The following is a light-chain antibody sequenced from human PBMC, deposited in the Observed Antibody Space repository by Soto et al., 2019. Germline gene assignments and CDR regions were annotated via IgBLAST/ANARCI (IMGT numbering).Light chain of an antibody. CDR2: KAS. J-gene: IGKJ1*01. V-gene: IGKV1-5*03. Sequence: IHMTHSPSTLSASVVDRVTITFRASQSISVWLAWYQQKAGKAPNLLIYKASRLESGVPSRFSGSGSETEFTLTISGLQPGDSATYYCQQYNSYSPTFGQGTKVDIK. CDR3: QQYNSYSPT. CDR1: QSISVW.